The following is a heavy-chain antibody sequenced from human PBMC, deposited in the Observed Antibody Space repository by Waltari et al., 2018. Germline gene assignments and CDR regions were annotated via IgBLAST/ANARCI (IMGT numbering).Heavy chain of an antibody. J-gene: IGHJ6*02. CDR1: GGSISSGSYY. Sequence: QVQLQESGPGLVKPSQTLSLTCTVSGGSISSGSYYWSWIRQPAGKGLEWSGRISTSGSTNYNPSLKRRVTISVDTSKNQFSLKLSSVTAADTAVYYCARGLYYGSAKGHYYYYYYGMDVWGQGTTVTVSS. V-gene: IGHV4-61*02. D-gene: IGHD3-10*01. CDR3: ARGLYYGSAKGHYYYYYYGMDV. CDR2: ISTSGST.